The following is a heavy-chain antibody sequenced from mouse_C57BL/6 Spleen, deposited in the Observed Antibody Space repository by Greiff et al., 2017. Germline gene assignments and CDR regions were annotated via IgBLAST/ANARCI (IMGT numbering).Heavy chain of an antibody. J-gene: IGHJ2*01. Sequence: VQLQQPGAELVRPGTSVKLSCTASGYTFTSYWMHWVKQRPGQGLEWIGVIDPSDSYTNFNPKFKGKATLTVDASSSTAYMQLDSRTSEDSAVYYCARWRFDYWGQGTTLTVSS. CDR1: GYTFTSYW. CDR3: ARWRFDY. CDR2: IDPSDSYT. V-gene: IGHV1-59*01.